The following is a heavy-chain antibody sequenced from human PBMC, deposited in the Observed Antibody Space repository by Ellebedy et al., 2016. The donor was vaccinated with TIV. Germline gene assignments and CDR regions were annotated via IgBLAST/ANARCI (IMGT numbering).Heavy chain of an antibody. V-gene: IGHV3-7*03. Sequence: GESLKISXAASGFTFSSYWMSWVRQAPGKGLEWVANIKQDGSEKYYVDSVKGRFTISRDNAKNSLYLQMNSLRAEDTAVYYCAYYDSSGYYYGYWGQGTLVTVSS. CDR3: AYYDSSGYYYGY. CDR1: GFTFSSYW. J-gene: IGHJ4*02. CDR2: IKQDGSEK. D-gene: IGHD3-22*01.